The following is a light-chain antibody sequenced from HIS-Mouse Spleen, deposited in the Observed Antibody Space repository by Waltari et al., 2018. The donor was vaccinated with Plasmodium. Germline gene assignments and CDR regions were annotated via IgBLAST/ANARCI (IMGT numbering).Light chain of an antibody. CDR1: SSDVGSYTL. J-gene: IGLJ3*02. V-gene: IGLV2-23*03. CDR2: EGS. CDR3: CSYAGSSTFV. Sequence: QSALTQPASVSGSPGQSLPISCTGTSSDVGSYTLVSWYQPHPGKAPILMIYEGSKRPSGVSNRFSGSKSVNTASLTISGLQAEDEADYYCCSYAGSSTFVFGGGTKLTVL.